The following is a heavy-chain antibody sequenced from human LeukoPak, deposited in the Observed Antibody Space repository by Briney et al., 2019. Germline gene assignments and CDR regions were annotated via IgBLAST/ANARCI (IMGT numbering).Heavy chain of an antibody. CDR2: IYASGST. J-gene: IGHJ6*03. CDR3: VRGIYCSSTSCQVSGYMDV. Sequence: SETLSLTCTVSGGSISSGSYYWSWIRQPAGKGLEWIGRIYASGSTNYNPSLKSRVTISVDTSKNQFSLKLSSVTAADTAVYYCVRGIYCSSTSCQVSGYMDVWGKGTTVTVSS. D-gene: IGHD2-2*01. CDR1: GGSISSGSYY. V-gene: IGHV4-61*02.